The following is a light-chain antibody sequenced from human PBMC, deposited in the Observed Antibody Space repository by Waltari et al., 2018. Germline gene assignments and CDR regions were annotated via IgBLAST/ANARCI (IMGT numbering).Light chain of an antibody. CDR3: QQHYSTPYT. Sequence: DIVMTQSPDSLAVSLGERATIHCKSSQSVLYSSNNKNYLAWYQQKPGQPPKLLIYWASTRESGLPDRFSGSGSGTDFTLTISSLQAEDVAVYYCQQHYSTPYTFGQGTK. CDR1: QSVLYSSNNKNY. CDR2: WAS. J-gene: IGKJ2*01. V-gene: IGKV4-1*01.